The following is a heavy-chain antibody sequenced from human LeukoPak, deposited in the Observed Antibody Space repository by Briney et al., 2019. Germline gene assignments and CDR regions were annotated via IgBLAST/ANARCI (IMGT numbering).Heavy chain of an antibody. J-gene: IGHJ4*02. V-gene: IGHV3-11*04. CDR3: ARTVDTAMAENYYFDY. CDR1: GFTFSDYY. D-gene: IGHD5-18*01. Sequence: GGSLRLSCAASGFTFSDYYMSWIRQAPGKGLEWVSYISSSGSTIYYADSVKGRFTISRDNAKNSLYLQMNSLRAEDTAVYYCARTVDTAMAENYYFDYWGQGTLVTVSS. CDR2: ISSSGSTI.